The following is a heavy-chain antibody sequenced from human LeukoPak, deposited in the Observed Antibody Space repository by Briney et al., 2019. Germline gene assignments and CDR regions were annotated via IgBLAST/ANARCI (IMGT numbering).Heavy chain of an antibody. CDR3: AREGLNMVRGVIPKEAWGWFDP. V-gene: IGHV4-34*01. D-gene: IGHD3-10*01. CDR2: INHSGST. CDR1: GGSFSGYY. Sequence: SGTLSLTCAVYGGSFSGYYWSWIRQPPGKGLEWIGEINHSGSTNYNPSLKSRVTISVDTSKNQFSLKLSSVTAADTAVYYCAREGLNMVRGVIPKEAWGWFDPWGQGTLVTVSS. J-gene: IGHJ5*02.